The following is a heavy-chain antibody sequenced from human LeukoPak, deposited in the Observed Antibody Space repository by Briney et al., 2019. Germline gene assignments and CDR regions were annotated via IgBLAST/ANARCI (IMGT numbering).Heavy chain of an antibody. CDR1: GGSISSYY. V-gene: IGHV4-4*07. Sequence: PSETLSLTCTVSGGSISSYYWSWIRQPAGKGLEWIGRIYTSGSTNYNPSLRSRVTMSVDTSKNQFSLKLSSVTAADTAVYYCARTVSSSWYGYGMDVWGQGTTVTVSS. CDR2: IYTSGST. CDR3: ARTVSSSWYGYGMDV. D-gene: IGHD6-13*01. J-gene: IGHJ6*02.